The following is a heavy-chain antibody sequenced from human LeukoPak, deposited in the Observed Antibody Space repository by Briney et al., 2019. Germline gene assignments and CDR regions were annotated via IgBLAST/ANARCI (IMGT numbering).Heavy chain of an antibody. CDR1: GYTFTTYD. Sequence: GASVKVSCKASGYTFTTYDINWVRQATGQGLEWMGWMNPNSGNTGYAQKFQGRVTMNRNTSISTAYMELSSLRSEDTAVYYCARGSVLLWFGESTTLAYYYYGMDVWGQGTTVTVSS. CDR3: ARGSVLLWFGESTTLAYYYYGMDV. V-gene: IGHV1-8*01. CDR2: MNPNSGNT. J-gene: IGHJ6*02. D-gene: IGHD3-10*01.